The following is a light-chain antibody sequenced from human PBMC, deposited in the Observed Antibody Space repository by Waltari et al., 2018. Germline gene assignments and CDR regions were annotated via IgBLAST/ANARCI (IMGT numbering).Light chain of an antibody. CDR3: QSYDGDRAWV. V-gene: IGLV6-57*02. CDR1: GGSFATNY. Sequence: FILTQSHSVSESPGRTVTISCSGSGGSFATNYVQWYQQRPGSAPTTVIYADNQRPSGVPDRFSGAVDSSSNSASLTISGLQTEDGADYYCQSYDGDRAWVFGGGTKLTVL. CDR2: ADN. J-gene: IGLJ3*02.